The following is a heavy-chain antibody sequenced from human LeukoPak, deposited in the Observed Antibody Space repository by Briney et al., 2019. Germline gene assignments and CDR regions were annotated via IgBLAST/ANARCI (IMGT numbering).Heavy chain of an antibody. V-gene: IGHV1-24*01. J-gene: IGHJ4*02. D-gene: IGHD2-8*01. CDR1: GYTLTELS. CDR3: AADLTYCTNGVCHKPYYFDY. Sequence: EASVKVSCKVSGYTLTELSMHWVRQAPGKGLEWMGGFDPEDGETIYAQKFQGRVTMTEDTSTDTAYMELSSLRSEDTAVYYCAADLTYCTNGVCHKPYYFDYWGQGTLVTVSS. CDR2: FDPEDGET.